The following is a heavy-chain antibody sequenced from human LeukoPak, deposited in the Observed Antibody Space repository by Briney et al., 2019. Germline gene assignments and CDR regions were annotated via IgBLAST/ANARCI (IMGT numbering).Heavy chain of an antibody. CDR1: GFPFSTYT. V-gene: IGHV3-21*01. Sequence: PGGSLRLSCAASGFPFSTYTMNWVRQAPGKGLEWVSSISSSSSYIYYADSMKGRFTISRDNAKNSLYLQMNSLRAEDTAVYYCARDPAGTAMVTEGYWGQGTLVTVSS. CDR3: ARDPAGTAMVTEGY. D-gene: IGHD5-18*01. CDR2: ISSSSSYI. J-gene: IGHJ4*02.